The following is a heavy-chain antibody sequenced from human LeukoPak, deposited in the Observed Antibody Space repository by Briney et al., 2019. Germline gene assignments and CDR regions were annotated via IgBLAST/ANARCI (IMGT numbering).Heavy chain of an antibody. CDR2: ISDNGDNT. D-gene: IGHD3-10*01. CDR3: AKDRSYGSGDYYNRGPFDY. Sequence: HPGGSLRLSCAASGFTFSSYAMSWARQAPGKGLEWVSGISDNGDNTYYADSVKGRFTISRDNSKNTLFLQMNSLRAEDTAVYYCAKDRSYGSGDYYNRGPFDYWGQGTLVTVSS. V-gene: IGHV3-23*01. CDR1: GFTFSSYA. J-gene: IGHJ4*02.